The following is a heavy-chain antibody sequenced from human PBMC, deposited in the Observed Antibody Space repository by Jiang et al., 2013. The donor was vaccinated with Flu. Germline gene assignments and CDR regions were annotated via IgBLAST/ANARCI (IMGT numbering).Heavy chain of an antibody. CDR2: IKPDGSGK. Sequence: NIKPDGSGKINLDSVEGRFTISRDNAKNSVYLQMNSLRAEDTAVYYCARDPYYYDNSGYFGAFDIWGQGTMVTVSS. D-gene: IGHD3-22*01. V-gene: IGHV3-7*01. J-gene: IGHJ3*02. CDR3: ARDPYYYDNSGYFGAFDI.